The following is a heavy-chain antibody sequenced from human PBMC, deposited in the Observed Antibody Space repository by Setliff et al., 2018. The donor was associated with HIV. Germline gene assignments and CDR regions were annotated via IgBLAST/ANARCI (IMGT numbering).Heavy chain of an antibody. V-gene: IGHV1-3*01. D-gene: IGHD4-17*01. J-gene: IGHJ3*02. Sequence: GASVKVSCKASGYTFITYAMHWVRQAPGQRLEWMGWINADKGNTKYSQNFQGRITITRDTSASTAYMELSSLRSEDTAVYYCATDYGNYASAFDIWGQGTMVTVSS. CDR2: INADKGNT. CDR1: GYTFITYA. CDR3: ATDYGNYASAFDI.